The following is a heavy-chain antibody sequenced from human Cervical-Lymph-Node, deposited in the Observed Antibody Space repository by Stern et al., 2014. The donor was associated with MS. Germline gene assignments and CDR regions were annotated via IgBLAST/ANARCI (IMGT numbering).Heavy chain of an antibody. V-gene: IGHV3-33*01. J-gene: IGHJ6*02. CDR3: ARGAYYYYYGMDV. CDR2: IWYDGSNK. CDR1: GFTFSRYG. Sequence: VQLVESGGGVVQPGRSLRLSCAASGFTFSRYGMHWVRQAPGKGLEWVAVIWYDGSNKYYADSVKGRFTISRDNSKNTLYLQMNSLRAEDTAVYYCARGAYYYYYGMDVWGQGTTVTVSS.